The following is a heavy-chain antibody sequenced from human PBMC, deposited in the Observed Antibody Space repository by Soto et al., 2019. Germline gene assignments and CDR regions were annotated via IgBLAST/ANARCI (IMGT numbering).Heavy chain of an antibody. J-gene: IGHJ5*02. Sequence: QVQLVESGGGVVRPGRSLRLSCEATGFSFYTHGMHWVRQAPGKGLEWLAVIVNDGSEQAYSDSVKGRFTILRDNSKNTLYLQMNNLRAEDTAVYYCARDDNYDDNGLDLWGQGILVTVS. CDR3: ARDDNYDDNGLDL. V-gene: IGHV3-33*01. CDR1: GFSFYTHG. CDR2: IVNDGSEQ. D-gene: IGHD4-17*01.